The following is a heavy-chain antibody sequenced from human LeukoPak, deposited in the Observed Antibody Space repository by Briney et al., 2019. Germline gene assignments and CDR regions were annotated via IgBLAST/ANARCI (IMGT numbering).Heavy chain of an antibody. CDR3: ARAGTNLGDYDY. CDR2: MFHSGST. D-gene: IGHD4-17*01. J-gene: IGHJ4*02. Sequence: SETLSLTCTVSGYSISSGHYWAWVRQSPEKGLEWIASMFHSGSTYYNPSLKSRVTTSADTSKNEFSLKLSSVTAADTAVYYCARAGTNLGDYDYWGQGTLVTVSS. CDR1: GYSISSGHY. V-gene: IGHV4-38-2*02.